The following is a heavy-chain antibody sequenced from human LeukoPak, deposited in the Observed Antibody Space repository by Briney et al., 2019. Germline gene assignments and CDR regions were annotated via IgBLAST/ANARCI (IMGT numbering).Heavy chain of an antibody. CDR3: AKDPLDTAMVYYYYGMDV. D-gene: IGHD5-18*01. J-gene: IGHJ6*02. V-gene: IGHV3-23*01. CDR2: ISGSGGST. CDR1: GFTFSSYA. Sequence: PGGSLRLSCAASGFTFSSYAMSWVRQAPGKGLEWVSAISGSGGSTYYADSVKGRLTISRDNSKNTLYLQMNSLRAEDTAVYYCAKDPLDTAMVYYYYGMDVWGQGTTVTVSS.